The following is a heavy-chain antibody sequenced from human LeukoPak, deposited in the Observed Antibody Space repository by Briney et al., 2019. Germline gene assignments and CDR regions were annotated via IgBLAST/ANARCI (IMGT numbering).Heavy chain of an antibody. V-gene: IGHV3-23*01. CDR2: ISDSGGST. CDR3: AKDAGSYYGWFDP. D-gene: IGHD1-26*01. Sequence: GGSLRLSCAASGFTFSSYAMSWVRQAPGKGLEWVSAISDSGGSTYYADAVKGLFTISRDNSKNTLYLQMNSLRAEDTAVYYCAKDAGSYYGWFDPWGQGTLVTVSS. CDR1: GFTFSSYA. J-gene: IGHJ5*02.